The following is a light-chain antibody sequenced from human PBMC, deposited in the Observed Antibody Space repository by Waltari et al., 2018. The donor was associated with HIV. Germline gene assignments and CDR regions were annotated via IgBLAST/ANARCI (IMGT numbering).Light chain of an antibody. Sequence: QSALPQPRSVSGSPGQSVTFSCTGTSSDVGCYNYFSWYQHHPSKGPKLLIYDVTKRPSGVPDRFSGSKSGNTASLTISGLQAEDEADYYCCSYADTYFVVFGGRTTLTVL. CDR1: SSDVGCYNY. CDR2: DVT. J-gene: IGLJ2*01. V-gene: IGLV2-11*01. CDR3: CSYADTYFVV.